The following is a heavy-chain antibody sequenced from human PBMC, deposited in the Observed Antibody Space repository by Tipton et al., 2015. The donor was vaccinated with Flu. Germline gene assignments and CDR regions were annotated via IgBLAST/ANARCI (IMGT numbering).Heavy chain of an antibody. V-gene: IGHV3-30*03. D-gene: IGHD1-7*01. Sequence: SLRLSCAVSGFTVNSYGMHWVRQAPGKGLEWVAVITYDGTGKAYADSVRGRFTISRDDSQNTLYLQMNSLRAEDTAVYYCARSQVDWNYTPNWFDPWGQGTLVTVSS. CDR1: GFTVNSYG. J-gene: IGHJ5*02. CDR3: ARSQVDWNYTPNWFDP. CDR2: ITYDGTGK.